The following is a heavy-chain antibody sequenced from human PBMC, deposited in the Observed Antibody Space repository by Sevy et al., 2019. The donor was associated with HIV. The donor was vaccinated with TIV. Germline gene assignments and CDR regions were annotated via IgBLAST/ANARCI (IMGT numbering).Heavy chain of an antibody. Sequence: GGSLRLSCAASGFTFSSYAMHWVRQAPGKGLEWVAVISYDGSNKYYADSVKGRFTISRDNSKNTLYLQMNSLRAEDTAVYYGAKVGDSYNHYYLYGMDVWGQGTTVTVSS. D-gene: IGHD2-21*01. J-gene: IGHJ6*02. CDR3: AKVGDSYNHYYLYGMDV. CDR2: ISYDGSNK. CDR1: GFTFSSYA. V-gene: IGHV3-30*18.